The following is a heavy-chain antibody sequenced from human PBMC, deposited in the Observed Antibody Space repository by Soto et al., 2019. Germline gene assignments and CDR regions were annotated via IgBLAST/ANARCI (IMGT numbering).Heavy chain of an antibody. CDR3: ARDLNYGDPDY. CDR2: ISRSGGNT. Sequence: GGSLRLSCAASGFTFSSYAMSWVRQAPGKGLQWVSAISRSGGNTYYVDSVKGRFTISRDNSKNTLYLQMNSLRAEDTAVYYCARDLNYGDPDYLSQGALVAVSS. D-gene: IGHD4-17*01. CDR1: GFTFSSYA. J-gene: IGHJ4*02. V-gene: IGHV3-23*01.